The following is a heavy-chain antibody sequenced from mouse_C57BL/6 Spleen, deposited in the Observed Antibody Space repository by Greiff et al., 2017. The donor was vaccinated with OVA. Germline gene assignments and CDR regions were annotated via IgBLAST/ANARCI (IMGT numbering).Heavy chain of an antibody. J-gene: IGHJ2*01. CDR2: INPNNGGT. D-gene: IGHD3-2*02. Sequence: LVESGASVKIPCKASGYTFTDYNMDWVKQSHGKSLEWIGDINPNNGGTIYNQKFKGKATLTVDKSSSTAYMELRSLTSEDTAVYYCARRDXSGYYFDYWGQGTTLTVSS. CDR3: ARRDXSGYYFDY. V-gene: IGHV1-18*01. CDR1: GYTFTDYN.